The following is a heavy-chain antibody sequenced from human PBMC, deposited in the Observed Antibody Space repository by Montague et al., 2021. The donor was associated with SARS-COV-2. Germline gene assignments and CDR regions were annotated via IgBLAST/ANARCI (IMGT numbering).Heavy chain of an antibody. CDR3: ARARRYSSSWYPRFDP. CDR2: IYYSGST. CDR1: GGSISSYY. D-gene: IGHD6-13*01. Sequence: SETLSLTCTVSGGSISSYYWSWIRQPPGKGLEWIGYIYYSGSTNYNPSLKSRVTISVDTSKNQFSLKLSSVTAADTAVYYCARARRYSSSWYPRFDPWGKGTLVTVSS. V-gene: IGHV4-59*01. J-gene: IGHJ5*02.